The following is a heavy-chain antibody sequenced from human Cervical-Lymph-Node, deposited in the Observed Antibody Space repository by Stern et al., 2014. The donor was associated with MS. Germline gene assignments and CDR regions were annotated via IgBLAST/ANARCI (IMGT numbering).Heavy chain of an antibody. CDR2: LYYTGNS. CDR3: ASRDGN. D-gene: IGHD5-24*01. CDR1: GGSISSGGYY. Sequence: QVQLVESGPGLVKPTQTLSLTCNVSGGSISSGGYYWSWIRQRPGEGLELIGYLYYTGNSYYNPSLKSRVSISADTSKNQFSLNLTSVTVADAGVYYCASRDGNWGQGTLVTVSS. V-gene: IGHV4-31*03. J-gene: IGHJ4*02.